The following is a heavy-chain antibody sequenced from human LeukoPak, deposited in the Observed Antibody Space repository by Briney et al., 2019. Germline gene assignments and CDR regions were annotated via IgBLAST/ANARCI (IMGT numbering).Heavy chain of an antibody. J-gene: IGHJ3*02. Sequence: GRSLRLSCAASGFTFSSYAMHWVRQAPGKGLEWVAVISYDGSNKYYADSVKGRFTISRDNSKNTLYLQMNSLRAEDTAVYYCAKGDAYYDSEEAFDIWGQGTMVTVSS. CDR1: GFTFSSYA. V-gene: IGHV3-30*04. CDR3: AKGDAYYDSEEAFDI. CDR2: ISYDGSNK. D-gene: IGHD3-22*01.